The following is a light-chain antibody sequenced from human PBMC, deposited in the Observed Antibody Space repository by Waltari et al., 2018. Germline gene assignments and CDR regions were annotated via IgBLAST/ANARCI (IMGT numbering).Light chain of an antibody. CDR2: DVT. CDR3: CSYAGSYTYV. J-gene: IGLJ1*01. CDR1: SSDVGGYNY. V-gene: IGLV2-11*01. Sequence: QSALTQPRSVSGSPGQSVTISCTGTSSDVGGYNYVSWYQQHTGKAPKLMIYDVTKRPSGVPDRFSGSKSGNTASLTISGLQAEEEADYYCCSYAGSYTYVFGTGTKVTVL.